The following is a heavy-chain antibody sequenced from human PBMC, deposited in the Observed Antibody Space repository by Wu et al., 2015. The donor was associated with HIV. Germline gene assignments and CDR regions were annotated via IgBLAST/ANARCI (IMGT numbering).Heavy chain of an antibody. CDR1: GYTFTSYG. V-gene: IGHV1-2*02. CDR2: INPNSGGT. Sequence: QVQLVQSGAEVKKPGASVKVSCKASGYTFTSYGISWVRQAPGQGLEWMGWINPNSGGTNYAQKFQGRVTMTRDTSISTAYMELSRLRSDDTAVYYCARDRGGGCGLLVTTWGQGTLVTVSS. D-gene: IGHD5-12*01. J-gene: IGHJ4*02. CDR3: ARDRGGGCGLLVTT.